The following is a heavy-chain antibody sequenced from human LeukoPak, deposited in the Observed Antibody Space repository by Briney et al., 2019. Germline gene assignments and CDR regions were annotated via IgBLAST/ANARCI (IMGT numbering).Heavy chain of an antibody. J-gene: IGHJ4*02. CDR2: ISGRGGST. V-gene: IGHV3-23*01. CDR3: AKVSWELLTGGFDY. CDR1: GFTFDDYA. D-gene: IGHD1-26*01. Sequence: GGSLRLSCAASGFTFDDYAMNWVRQAPGKGLEWVSAISGRGGSTYYADSVKGRFTISRDNSKNTLYLQMNSLRAEDTAVYYCAKVSWELLTGGFDYWGQGTLVTVSS.